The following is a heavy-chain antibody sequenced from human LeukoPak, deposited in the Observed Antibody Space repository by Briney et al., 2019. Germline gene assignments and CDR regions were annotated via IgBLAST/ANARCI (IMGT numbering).Heavy chain of an antibody. D-gene: IGHD3-22*01. J-gene: IGHJ4*02. CDR3: ATGYYYDSSGYYPQLWYFDY. V-gene: IGHV4-34*01. CDR1: GGSFSGYY. Sequence: SETLSLTCAVYGGSFSGYYWSWIRQPPGKGLEWIGEINHSGSTNYNPSLKSRVTISVDTSKYQFSLKLSSVTAADTAVYYCATGYYYDSSGYYPQLWYFDYWGQGTLVTVSS. CDR2: INHSGST.